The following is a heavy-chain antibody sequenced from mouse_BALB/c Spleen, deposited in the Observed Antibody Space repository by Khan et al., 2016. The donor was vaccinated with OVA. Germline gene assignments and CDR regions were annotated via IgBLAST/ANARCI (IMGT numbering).Heavy chain of an antibody. J-gene: IGHJ3*01. CDR1: GYTFSSYW. D-gene: IGHD2-2*01. Sequence: VQLQESGGDLMKPGASVKISCKATGYTFSSYWIEGVKQRPGHGLEGIGQIFPGSVSTTYNEKFKGKATFTADTSSNTAYMQLSSLTSDDAAVYYCARGGYGGFAYWGQGTLVTVSA. CDR3: ARGGYGGFAY. V-gene: IGHV1-9*01. CDR2: IFPGSVST.